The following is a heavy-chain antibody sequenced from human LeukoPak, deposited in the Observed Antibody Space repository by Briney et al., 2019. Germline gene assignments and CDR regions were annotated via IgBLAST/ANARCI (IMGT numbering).Heavy chain of an antibody. Sequence: DSVKGRFTISRDNSKNTLYLQMNSQRAEDTAVYYCTKADVANWFDPWGQGTLVTVSS. J-gene: IGHJ5*02. CDR3: TKADVANWFDP. D-gene: IGHD2-15*01. V-gene: IGHV3-30*02.